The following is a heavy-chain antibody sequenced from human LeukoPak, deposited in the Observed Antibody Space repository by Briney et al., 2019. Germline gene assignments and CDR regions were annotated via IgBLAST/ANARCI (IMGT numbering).Heavy chain of an antibody. J-gene: IGHJ4*02. CDR2: IWYDGSNK. CDR3: ARDSGGGWLQPPGDY. Sequence: GGSLRPSCAASGFTFSSYGMHWVRQAPGKGLEWVAVIWYDGSNKYYADSVKGRFTISRDNSKNTLYLQMNSLRAEDTAVYYCARDSGGGWLQPPGDYWGQGTLVTVSS. D-gene: IGHD5-24*01. CDR1: GFTFSSYG. V-gene: IGHV3-33*01.